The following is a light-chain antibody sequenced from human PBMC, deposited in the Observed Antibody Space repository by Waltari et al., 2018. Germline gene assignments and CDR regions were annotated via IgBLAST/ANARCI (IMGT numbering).Light chain of an antibody. J-gene: IGKJ2*01. CDR3: QQTFSTPPQMYT. V-gene: IGKV1-39*01. CDR2: AAS. Sequence: DIQLTQSPSSLSVSVGHRVTIISRSSHNIDNYLNWYPQKAGKAPKLLIYAASNLQGGVSSRFSGSGSWTEFTLSISHLQPEDFATYYCQQTFSTPPQMYTFGQGTKLDIK. CDR1: HNIDNY.